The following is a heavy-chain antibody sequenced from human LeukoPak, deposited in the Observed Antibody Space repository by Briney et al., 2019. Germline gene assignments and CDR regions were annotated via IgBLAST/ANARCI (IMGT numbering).Heavy chain of an antibody. CDR2: IKQDGSEK. J-gene: IGHJ3*02. D-gene: IGHD6-13*01. CDR1: GFTFNNYW. V-gene: IGHV3-7*04. Sequence: PGGSLRLSCAASGFTFNNYWMTWVRQAPGKGLEWVANIKQDGSEKYYVDSVKGRFTISRDNAKNSLYLQMNSLRAEDTAVYYCARDRRGSSWYVHDAFDIWGQGTMVTVSS. CDR3: ARDRRGSSWYVHDAFDI.